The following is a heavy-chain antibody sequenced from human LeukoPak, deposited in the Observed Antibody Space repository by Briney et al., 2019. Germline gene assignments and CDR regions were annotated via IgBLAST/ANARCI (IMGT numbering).Heavy chain of an antibody. J-gene: IGHJ3*02. D-gene: IGHD3-9*01. CDR3: ARGVSYYDILTGRAVAFDI. V-gene: IGHV4-59*01. CDR1: GGSISTYY. Sequence: SETLSLTCTVSGGSISTYYWSWIRQPPGKGLEWIGYIYYSGSTNYNPSLKSRVTISVDTSKNQFSLKLSSVTAADTAVYYCARGVSYYDILTGRAVAFDIWGQGTMVTVSS. CDR2: IYYSGST.